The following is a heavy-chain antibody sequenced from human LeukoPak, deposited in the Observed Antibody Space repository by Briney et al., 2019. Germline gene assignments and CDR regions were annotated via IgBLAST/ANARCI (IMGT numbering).Heavy chain of an antibody. V-gene: IGHV3-23*01. CDR2: ISGSGGST. CDR3: AKGLGRYSSSWPFDY. Sequence: PGGSLRLSCAASGFTFSSYAMSWVRQAPGKGLERVSAISGSGGSTYYADSVKGRFTISRENSKNTLYLQMNSLRAEDTAVYYCAKGLGRYSSSWPFDYWGQGTLVTVSS. J-gene: IGHJ4*02. CDR1: GFTFSSYA. D-gene: IGHD6-13*01.